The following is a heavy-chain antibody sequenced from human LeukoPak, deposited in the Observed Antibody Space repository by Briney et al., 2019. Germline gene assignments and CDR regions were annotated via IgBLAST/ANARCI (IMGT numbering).Heavy chain of an antibody. CDR3: AYGSYLDY. Sequence: GGSLTLYCAASGFTFSSYWMSWVPQAPGKGLEWVANIKQDGREKLHMVSVKGRFTISRDNAKNSLYRQMNSLRAEDTSVDYCAYGSYLDYWGQGTLVTVSS. CDR1: GFTFSSYW. V-gene: IGHV3-7*01. D-gene: IGHD1-26*01. CDR2: IKQDGREK. J-gene: IGHJ4*02.